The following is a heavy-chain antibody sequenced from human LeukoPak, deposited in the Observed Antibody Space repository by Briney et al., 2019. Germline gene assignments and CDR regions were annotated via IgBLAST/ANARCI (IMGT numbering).Heavy chain of an antibody. Sequence: SQTLSLTCTVSGGSISSGSYYWSWIRQPAGKGLEWIGRIYTSGSTNYNPSLKSRVTISVDTSKNQFSLKLSSVTAADTAVYYCARGLLDGYTHPAAFDIWGQGTMVTVSS. CDR3: ARGLLDGYTHPAAFDI. CDR1: GGSISSGSYY. J-gene: IGHJ3*02. V-gene: IGHV4-61*02. D-gene: IGHD5-24*01. CDR2: IYTSGST.